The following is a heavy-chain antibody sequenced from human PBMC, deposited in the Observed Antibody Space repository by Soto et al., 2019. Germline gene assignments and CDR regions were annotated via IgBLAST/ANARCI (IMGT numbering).Heavy chain of an antibody. CDR1: VFTFSNYD. J-gene: IGHJ6*02. D-gene: IGHD7-27*01. Sequence: GGSLRLSCAASVFTFSNYDMHWVRQAPGEGLEWVSGIGAASDTYYPVSVQGRFTVSRDNAKKSLYLQMNSLSAGDTAVYYCARGVLGPGDYYYGMDVWGQGTAFTVSS. CDR2: IGAASDT. CDR3: ARGVLGPGDYYYGMDV. V-gene: IGHV3-13*01.